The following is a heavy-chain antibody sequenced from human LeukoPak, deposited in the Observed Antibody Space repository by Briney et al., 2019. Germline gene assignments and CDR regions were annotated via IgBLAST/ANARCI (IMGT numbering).Heavy chain of an antibody. CDR3: ARDGLLWFGEFYDY. Sequence: PGGSLRLSCAASGFTFSSYAMHWVRQAPGKGLEWVAVISYDGSNKYYADSVKGRFTISRDNSKNTLYLQMNSLRAEDTAVYYCARDGLLWFGEFYDYWGQGTLVIVSS. CDR2: ISYDGSNK. D-gene: IGHD3-10*01. V-gene: IGHV3-30*01. CDR1: GFTFSSYA. J-gene: IGHJ4*02.